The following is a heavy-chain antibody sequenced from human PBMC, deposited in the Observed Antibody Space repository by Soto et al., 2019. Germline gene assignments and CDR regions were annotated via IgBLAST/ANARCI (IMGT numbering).Heavy chain of an antibody. Sequence: PSETLSLTCTLSGRSLSRYYWSWIRQPPGKGLEWIGYIYYSGSTNYNPSLKSRVTISVDTSKNQFSLKLSSVTAADTAVYYCARGVNNYYYYYMDVWGKGTTVTVSS. CDR3: ARGVNNYYYYYMDV. V-gene: IGHV4-59*01. CDR1: GRSLSRYY. CDR2: IYYSGST. J-gene: IGHJ6*03.